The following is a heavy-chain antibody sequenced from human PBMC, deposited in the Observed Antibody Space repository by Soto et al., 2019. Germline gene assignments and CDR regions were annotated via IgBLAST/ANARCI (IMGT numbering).Heavy chain of an antibody. CDR2: ISSSSSYI. J-gene: IGHJ6*03. Sequence: EVQLVESGGGLVKPGGSLRLSCAASGFTFSSYSMNWVRQAPGKGLEWVSSISSSSSYIYYADSVKGRFTISRDNAKNSLYLQMNSLRAEDTAVYYCEIVTANYYYYYMDVWGKGTTVTVSS. CDR3: EIVTANYYYYYMDV. D-gene: IGHD1-20*01. CDR1: GFTFSSYS. V-gene: IGHV3-21*01.